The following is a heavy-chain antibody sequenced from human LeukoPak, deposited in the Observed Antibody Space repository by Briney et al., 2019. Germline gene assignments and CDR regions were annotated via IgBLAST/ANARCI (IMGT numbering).Heavy chain of an antibody. D-gene: IGHD6-25*01. CDR2: ISSNGGST. CDR1: GFTFSSYA. Sequence: GGSLRLSCAASGFTFSSYAMHGVRQAPGKGLEYVSAISSNGGSTYYANSGKGRFTISRDNSKNTLYLQMGSLRAEDMAVYYCASGLKSAQLDYWGQGTLVTVSS. J-gene: IGHJ4*02. V-gene: IGHV3-64*01. CDR3: ASGLKSAQLDY.